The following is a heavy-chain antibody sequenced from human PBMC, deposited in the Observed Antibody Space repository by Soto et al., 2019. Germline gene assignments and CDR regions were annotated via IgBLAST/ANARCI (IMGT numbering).Heavy chain of an antibody. CDR1: GFTFDDYT. CDR2: ISWDGGST. D-gene: IGHD3-3*01. V-gene: IGHV3-43*01. J-gene: IGHJ6*02. Sequence: QTGGSLRLSCAASGFTFDDYTMHWVRQAPGKGLEWVSLISWDGGSTYYADSVKGRFTISRDNSKNSLYLQMNSLRTEDTALYYCAKDSPPRPPTIFGVVTKGGMDVWGQGTTVTVSS. CDR3: AKDSPPRPPTIFGVVTKGGMDV.